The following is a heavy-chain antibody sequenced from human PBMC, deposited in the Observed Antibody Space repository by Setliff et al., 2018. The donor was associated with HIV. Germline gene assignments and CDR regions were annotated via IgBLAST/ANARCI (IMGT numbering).Heavy chain of an antibody. J-gene: IGHJ3*02. CDR1: GGSISSGGYY. CDR2: IYYSGST. CDR3: ARGAAAAYDAFDI. Sequence: PSETLSLTCTASGGSISSGGYYWSWIRQHPGKGLEWIGYIYYSGSTYYNPSLKSRVTISVDTSKKQLSLKVSSVTAADTAVYYCARGAAAAYDAFDIWGQGTMVTVSS. V-gene: IGHV4-31*03. D-gene: IGHD6-13*01.